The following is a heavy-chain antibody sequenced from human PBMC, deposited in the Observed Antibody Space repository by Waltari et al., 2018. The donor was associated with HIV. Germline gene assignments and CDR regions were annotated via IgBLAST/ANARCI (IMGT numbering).Heavy chain of an antibody. D-gene: IGHD3-22*01. CDR3: ARSHDSSGYYNFDC. Sequence: QVQLQESGPGLVKPSETLSLTCTVSGGSIRTYYSSWIRQPPGKGLEWIGYIYYSGSTNYNPSLKSRVTISVDTSKNQFSLKLSSVTAADTAVYYCARSHDSSGYYNFDCWGQGTLVTVSS. CDR1: GGSIRTYY. V-gene: IGHV4-59*01. J-gene: IGHJ4*02. CDR2: IYYSGST.